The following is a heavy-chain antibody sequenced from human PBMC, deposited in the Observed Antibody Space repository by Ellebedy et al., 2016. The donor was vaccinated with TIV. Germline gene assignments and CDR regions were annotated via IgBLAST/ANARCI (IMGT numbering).Heavy chain of an antibody. Sequence: MPSETLSLTCTVSGGSISSYYWSWIRQPQGKGLAWIGYIYYSGSTNYNPSLKSRVTISVDTSKNQFSLKLSSLTAADTAVYYCAKGTLNYGIDYWGQGTLVTVSS. D-gene: IGHD4-17*01. CDR2: IYYSGST. J-gene: IGHJ4*02. CDR1: GGSISSYY. CDR3: AKGTLNYGIDY. V-gene: IGHV4-59*01.